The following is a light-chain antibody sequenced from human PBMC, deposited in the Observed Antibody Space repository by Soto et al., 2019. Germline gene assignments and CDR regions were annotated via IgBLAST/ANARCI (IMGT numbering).Light chain of an antibody. J-gene: IGKJ5*01. V-gene: IGKV3D-20*02. CDR2: GES. CDR1: EDVDSNY. CDR3: QQRSNWPIT. Sequence: EIVLTQSPGTPSSSPGQRATLSCRASEDVDSNYLARYQHKPGHSPRPMLFGESNRDTGIPDRVSGSGSGADFTLTISRVEPEDFAVYDCQQRSNWPITFGQGTRLEI.